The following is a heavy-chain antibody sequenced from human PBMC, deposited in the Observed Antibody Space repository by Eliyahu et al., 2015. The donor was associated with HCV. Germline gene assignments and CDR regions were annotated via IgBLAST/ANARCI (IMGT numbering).Heavy chain of an antibody. CDR3: AREPNNYGDYVGWFDP. V-gene: IGHV3-20*01. D-gene: IGHD4-17*01. CDR1: XFTFXDYG. CDR2: INWNGGST. J-gene: IGHJ5*02. Sequence: EVQLVESGGGVVRPGGSLXLXCAASXFTFXDYGMSWVRQASGKGLEWVSGINWNGGSTGYADSVKGRFTISRDNAKNSLYLQMNSLRAEDTALYHCAREPNNYGDYVGWFDPWGQGTLVTVSS.